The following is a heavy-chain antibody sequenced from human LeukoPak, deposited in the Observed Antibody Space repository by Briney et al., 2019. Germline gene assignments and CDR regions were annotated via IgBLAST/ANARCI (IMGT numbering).Heavy chain of an antibody. CDR1: GITFSTYA. CDR2: ISGSGGST. D-gene: IGHD1-26*01. V-gene: IGHV3-23*01. CDR3: AKGSKWELDYLDY. Sequence: PGGSLRLSCVASGITFSTYAMSWVRQAPGKGLEWVSAISGSGGSTYYADSVKGRFTISRDNSKNTLYLQMNSLRAEDTAVYYCAKGSKWELDYLDYWGQGTLVTVSS. J-gene: IGHJ4*02.